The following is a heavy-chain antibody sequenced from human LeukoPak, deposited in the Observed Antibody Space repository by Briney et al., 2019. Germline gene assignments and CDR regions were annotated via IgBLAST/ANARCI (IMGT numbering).Heavy chain of an antibody. Sequence: ASVKVSCKASGYTFTGYYLHWVRQAPGQGLEWMGRINPSSGDTNYAQKFQGRVTMTRDTSISTAYMELSRLRSDDTAVYYCALGATVHHWGQGTLVTVSS. CDR1: GYTFTGYY. CDR3: ALGATVHH. J-gene: IGHJ5*02. CDR2: INPSSGDT. D-gene: IGHD5-12*01. V-gene: IGHV1-2*06.